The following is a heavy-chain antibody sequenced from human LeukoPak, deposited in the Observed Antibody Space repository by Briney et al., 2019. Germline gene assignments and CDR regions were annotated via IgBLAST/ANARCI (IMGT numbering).Heavy chain of an antibody. CDR2: ISHDGSNK. V-gene: IGHV3-30-3*01. CDR1: GFTFRNYA. J-gene: IGHJ5*01. D-gene: IGHD6-13*01. CDR3: ARREGVAAIATGSVVS. Sequence: GRSLRLSCAASGFTFRNYAMHWVRQAPGEGLEWVAVISHDGSNKYYVDSVKGRFTIPRDNSKNTLYLQMDDLRAEDTAVYYCARREGVAAIATGSVVSWGQGTLVTVSS.